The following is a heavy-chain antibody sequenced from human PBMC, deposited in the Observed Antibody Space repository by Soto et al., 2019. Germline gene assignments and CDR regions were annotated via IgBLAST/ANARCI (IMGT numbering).Heavy chain of an antibody. CDR3: ARGRGDDGYNYGYGAFDI. Sequence: SVKVSCKASGGTFSSYAISWVRQAPGQGLEWMGGIIPIFGTANYAQKFQGRVTITADESTSTAYMELSSLRSEDTAVYYCARGRGDDGYNYGYGAFDIWGQGTMVTVSS. CDR1: GGTFSSYA. V-gene: IGHV1-69*13. J-gene: IGHJ3*02. D-gene: IGHD5-18*01. CDR2: IIPIFGTA.